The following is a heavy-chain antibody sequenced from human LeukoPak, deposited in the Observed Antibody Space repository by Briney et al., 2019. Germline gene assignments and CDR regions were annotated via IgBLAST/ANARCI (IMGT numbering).Heavy chain of an antibody. CDR1: GGSISSCY. D-gene: IGHD6-13*01. CDR3: ARVGIAAAKWGGFIDY. Sequence: PSETLSLTCTVSGGSISSCYWSWLRQPPGKGLAWIGYIYYSGSTNYNPSLKSRVTISVDTSKNQFSLKLRPVTAADTAVYYCARVGIAAAKWGGFIDYWGQGPLVTVSS. CDR2: IYYSGST. V-gene: IGHV4-59*01. J-gene: IGHJ4*02.